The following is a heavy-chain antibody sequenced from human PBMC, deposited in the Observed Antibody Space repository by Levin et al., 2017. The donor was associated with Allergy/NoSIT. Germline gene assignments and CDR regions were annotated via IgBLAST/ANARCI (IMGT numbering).Heavy chain of an antibody. CDR2: IFFTGST. CDR3: GRRQNSYVDY. Sequence: SETLSLTCSVSDGSISSGSYYWAWIRQPPGKGLEWIGSIFFTGSTYYNPSLKSRVTISVDTSKNQFSLKLRSVTAADTAVYFCGRRQNSYVDYWGQGTLVSVSS. D-gene: IGHD1/OR15-1a*01. CDR1: DGSISSGSYY. V-gene: IGHV4-39*01. J-gene: IGHJ4*02.